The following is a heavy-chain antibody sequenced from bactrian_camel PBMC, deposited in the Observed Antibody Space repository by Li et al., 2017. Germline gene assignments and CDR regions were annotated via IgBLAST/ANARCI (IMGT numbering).Heavy chain of an antibody. D-gene: IGHD6*01. CDR1: GYTYSRYC. Sequence: HVQLVESGGGSVQSGGSLRLSCELSGYTYSRYCLGWFRQAPGKEREGVSCISCSPSSAMYVESVKGRFTISRDNAKNTLYLQMNSLKPEDTAMYYCSACGSWYGTGPWGQGTQVTVS. CDR2: ISCSPSSA. V-gene: IGHV3S60*01. J-gene: IGHJ6*01. CDR3: SACGSWYGTGP.